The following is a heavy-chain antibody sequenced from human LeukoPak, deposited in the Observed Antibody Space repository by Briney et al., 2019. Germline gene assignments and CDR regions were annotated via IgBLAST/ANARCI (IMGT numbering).Heavy chain of an antibody. V-gene: IGHV3-7*01. CDR3: ARQRGRGCLDY. J-gene: IGHJ4*02. D-gene: IGHD6-19*01. CDR1: RFTLSNYW. Sequence: GGSLRLSCAASRFTLSNYWMSWVRQAPGKGLEWVSNIKQDGSETYSVDSVKGRFTISRDNAKNSLSLQMNSLRAEDTAVYYCARQRGRGCLDYWGQGTLVTVSS. CDR2: IKQDGSET.